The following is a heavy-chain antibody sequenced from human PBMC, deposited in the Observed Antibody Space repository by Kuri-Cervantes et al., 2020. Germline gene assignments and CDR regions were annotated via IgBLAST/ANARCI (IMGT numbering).Heavy chain of an antibody. J-gene: IGHJ4*02. CDR2: INSDGSST. Sequence: GESLKISCAASGFTFSDYYMSWIRQAPGKGLVWVSRINSDGSSTSYADSVKGRFTISRDNAKNTLYLQMNSLRAEDTAVYYCAKSRGKLLFDYWGQGTLVTVSS. V-gene: IGHV3-74*01. CDR1: GFTFSDYY. D-gene: IGHD3-16*01. CDR3: AKSRGKLLFDY.